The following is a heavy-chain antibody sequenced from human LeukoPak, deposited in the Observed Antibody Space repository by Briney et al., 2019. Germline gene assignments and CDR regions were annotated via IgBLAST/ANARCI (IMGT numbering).Heavy chain of an antibody. J-gene: IGHJ4*02. Sequence: SVKVSCKASGGTFSSYVINWVRQAPGQGLEWMGGIIPIFGTANYAQNFQGRVTITADKSTSTAYMELSSLRSEDTAVYYCARGGERSDYFDYWGQGTLVTASS. D-gene: IGHD1-26*01. CDR2: IIPIFGTA. CDR3: ARGGERSDYFDY. CDR1: GGTFSSYV. V-gene: IGHV1-69*06.